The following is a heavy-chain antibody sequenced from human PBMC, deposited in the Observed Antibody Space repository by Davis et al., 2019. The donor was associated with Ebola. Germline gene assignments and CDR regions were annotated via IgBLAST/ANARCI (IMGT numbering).Heavy chain of an antibody. CDR1: GYTFTSYG. V-gene: IGHV1-18*01. CDR3: AREERYYYDSSGYRTSYYFDY. Sequence: AASVKVSCKASGYTFTSYGISWVRQAPGQGLEWMGWISAYNGNTNYAQKLQGRVTLTADKATNTAYMELSGLRFDDTAVYYCAREERYYYDSSGYRTSYYFDYWGQGTLVTVSS. J-gene: IGHJ4*02. CDR2: ISAYNGNT. D-gene: IGHD3-22*01.